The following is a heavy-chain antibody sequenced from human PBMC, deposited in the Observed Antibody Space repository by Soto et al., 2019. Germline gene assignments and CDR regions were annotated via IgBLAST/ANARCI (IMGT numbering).Heavy chain of an antibody. V-gene: IGHV4-30-4*01. CDR2: IYDSGSS. J-gene: IGHJ4*02. CDR1: GASISSGDYF. Sequence: SETLSLTCTVSGASISSGDYFWSWIRQSPGKGLEWIGYIYDSGSSYYNPSLKSRVTMSVDTSKNQFSLKLRSATAADTAVYYCAREKGYISGPKNFDYWGQGTLVTVSS. CDR3: AREKGYISGPKNFDY. D-gene: IGHD5-12*01.